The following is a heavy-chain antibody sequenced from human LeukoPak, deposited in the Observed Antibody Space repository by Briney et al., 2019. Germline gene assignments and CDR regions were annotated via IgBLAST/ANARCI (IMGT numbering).Heavy chain of an antibody. Sequence: SETLSLTCAVYGGSFSCYYWIWIRQPPGKGLEWMGEINHSGSTNYNPSLKSRVNIPVEPSQNQFSLQLSSLTPADTAVYYCARESRSGGITIFGVVNAYYYYMEVWGKGTTLPVSS. V-gene: IGHV4-34*01. CDR1: GGSFSCYY. CDR2: INHSGST. D-gene: IGHD3-3*01. CDR3: ARESRSGGITIFGVVNAYYYYMEV. J-gene: IGHJ6*03.